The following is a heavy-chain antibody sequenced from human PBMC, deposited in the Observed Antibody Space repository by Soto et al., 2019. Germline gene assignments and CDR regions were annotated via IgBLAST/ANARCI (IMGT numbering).Heavy chain of an antibody. D-gene: IGHD6-19*01. CDR1: GFPFSHYA. CDR3: GKERRGSGWSVCNF. V-gene: IGHV3-23*01. CDR2: ISGSGDSA. J-gene: IGHJ4*02. Sequence: GGSLRLSCTASGFPFSHYAMNWVRQGPGTRLEWVADISGSGDSARYADSVRGRFTISRDNSRDTLYLQMNSLRVDDTAVYYCGKERRGSGWSVCNFWGQGALVTVSS.